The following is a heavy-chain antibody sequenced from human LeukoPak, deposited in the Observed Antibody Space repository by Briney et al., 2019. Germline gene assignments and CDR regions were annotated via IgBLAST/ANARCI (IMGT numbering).Heavy chain of an antibody. V-gene: IGHV3-21*01. J-gene: IGHJ4*02. CDR2: ISSSSSYV. Sequence: GGSLRLSCAASGFTFSSYSMNWVRQAPGKGLEWVSSISSSSSYVYYADSVKGRFTISRDNAKNSLYLQMNSLRAEDTAVYYCASFLWQQLADYWGQGTLVTVSS. CDR3: ASFLWQQLADY. CDR1: GFTFSSYS. D-gene: IGHD6-13*01.